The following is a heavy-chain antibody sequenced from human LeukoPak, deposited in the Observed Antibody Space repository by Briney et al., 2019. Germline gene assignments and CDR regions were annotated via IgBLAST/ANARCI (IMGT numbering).Heavy chain of an antibody. J-gene: IGHJ4*02. V-gene: IGHV4-34*01. CDR2: INHSGYT. D-gene: IGHD4-17*01. CDR1: GVSFSDYY. CDR3: TRMTTGHDY. Sequence: SETLSLTCAVSGVSFSDYYCSCVRQTPGKGLEWIGEINHSGYTNDSPSLKSRVTLSIDTSRKQFSLNLRSVTVADTGIYYCTRMTTGHDYWGQGTLVTVSS.